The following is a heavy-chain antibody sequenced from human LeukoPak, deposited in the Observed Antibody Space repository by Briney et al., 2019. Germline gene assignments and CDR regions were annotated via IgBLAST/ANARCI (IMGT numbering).Heavy chain of an antibody. Sequence: GRSLRLSCAASGFTFSSYGKHWVRQAPGKGLEWVAVIWYDGSNKYYADSVKGRFTISRDNSKNTLYLQMNSLRAEDTAVYYCARDHSSSWYFDYWGQGTLVTVSS. CDR1: GFTFSSYG. J-gene: IGHJ4*02. V-gene: IGHV3-33*01. CDR2: IWYDGSNK. CDR3: ARDHSSSWYFDY. D-gene: IGHD6-13*01.